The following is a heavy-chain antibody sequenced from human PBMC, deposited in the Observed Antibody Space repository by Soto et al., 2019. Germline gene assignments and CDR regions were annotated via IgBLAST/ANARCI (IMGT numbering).Heavy chain of an antibody. CDR2: INHSGST. CDR1: GGSFSGYY. V-gene: IGHV4-34*01. D-gene: IGHD1-1*01. CDR3: ARKRLERRYYGMDV. J-gene: IGHJ6*02. Sequence: SETLSLTCAVYGGSFSGYYWSWIRQPPGKGLEWIGEINHSGSTNYNPSLKSRVTISVDTSKSQFSLKLSSVTAADTAVYYCARKRLERRYYGMDVWGQGTTVTVSS.